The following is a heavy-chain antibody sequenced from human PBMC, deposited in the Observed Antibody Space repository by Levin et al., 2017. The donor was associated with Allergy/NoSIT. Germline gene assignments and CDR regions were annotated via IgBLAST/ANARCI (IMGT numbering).Heavy chain of an antibody. V-gene: IGHV3-9*01. CDR1: GFSFDDYA. Sequence: SLKISCAASGFSFDDYAMHWVRQAPGKGLECVSAITWNNGNIGYADSVKGRFTISRDNAKNSLFLQMNSLRAEDTAFYYCAKSISFSAGPGDCFDSWGQGTLVTVSS. D-gene: IGHD3-10*01. J-gene: IGHJ4*02. CDR2: ITWNNGNI. CDR3: AKSISFSAGPGDCFDS.